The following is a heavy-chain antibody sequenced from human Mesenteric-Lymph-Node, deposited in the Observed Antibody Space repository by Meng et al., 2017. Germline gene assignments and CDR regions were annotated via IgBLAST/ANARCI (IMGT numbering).Heavy chain of an antibody. D-gene: IGHD3-22*01. CDR2: VYFGGSDT. Sequence: GESLKISCKGSGYSFTTYWIGWVRQMPGKGLEWMGFVYFGGSDTRYRPSFEGQVAISADKSSSTAYLQWSSLKASDTATYYCASATHDTSFWDYWGQGSLVTVSS. J-gene: IGHJ4*02. V-gene: IGHV5-51*01. CDR3: ASATHDTSFWDY. CDR1: GYSFTTYW.